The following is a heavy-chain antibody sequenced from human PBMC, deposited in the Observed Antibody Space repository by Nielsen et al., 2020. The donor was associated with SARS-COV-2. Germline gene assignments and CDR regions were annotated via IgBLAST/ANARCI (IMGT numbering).Heavy chain of an antibody. CDR1: GYSFTTYW. CDR3: GRLRDRFSSSWHLDY. D-gene: IGHD6-13*01. Sequence: KVSCKGSGYSFTTYWIGWVRQMPGNGLEWMGTIYPGDSDIRYSPSFQGQATISVDKSINTAYLQWSSLRASDSAIYYCGRLRDRFSSSWHLDYWGQGTLVTVSS. V-gene: IGHV5-51*01. CDR2: IYPGDSDI. J-gene: IGHJ4*02.